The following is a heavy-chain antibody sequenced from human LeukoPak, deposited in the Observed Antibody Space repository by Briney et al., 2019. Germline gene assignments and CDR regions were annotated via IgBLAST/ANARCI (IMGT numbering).Heavy chain of an antibody. Sequence: GRSLRLSCTASGFTFGDYLMSWLRQAPGKGLEWIGFISGGTTEYAASVKGRFTISRDDSTSIAYLQMNSLTTEDTAVYYCSRGSGWLSVYWGQGTLVTVSS. V-gene: IGHV3-49*03. CDR1: GFTFGDYL. J-gene: IGHJ4*02. CDR2: ISGGTT. CDR3: SRGSGWLSVY. D-gene: IGHD6-19*01.